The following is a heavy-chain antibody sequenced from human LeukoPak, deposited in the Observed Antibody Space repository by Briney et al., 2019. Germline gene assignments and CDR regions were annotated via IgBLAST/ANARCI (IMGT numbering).Heavy chain of an antibody. CDR3: ASLTAAAPYYYYYMDV. CDR2: ISSSGSTI. D-gene: IGHD6-13*01. V-gene: IGHV3-48*03. Sequence: GGSLRLSCAASGFTFGSYEMNWVRQAPGKGLEWVSYISSSGSTIYYADSVKGRFTISRDNAKNSLYLQMNSLRAEDTAVYYCASLTAAAPYYYYYMDVWGKGTTVTLSS. CDR1: GFTFGSYE. J-gene: IGHJ6*03.